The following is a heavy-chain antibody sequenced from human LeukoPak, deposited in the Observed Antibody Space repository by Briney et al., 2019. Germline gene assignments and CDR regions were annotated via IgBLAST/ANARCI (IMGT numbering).Heavy chain of an antibody. CDR2: IRFDGAEK. J-gene: IGHJ4*02. V-gene: IGHV3-30*02. CDR3: YVYGEDDTDPPYYFDY. Sequence: GGSLRLSCAASGFTFSSYGMHWVRQAPGKGLEWAAFIRFDGAEKYYVDSVKGRFTISRDNSKNTLYLQMNSLRAEDTAVYYCYVYGEDDTDPPYYFDYWGQGTLVTVSS. D-gene: IGHD4-17*01. CDR1: GFTFSSYG.